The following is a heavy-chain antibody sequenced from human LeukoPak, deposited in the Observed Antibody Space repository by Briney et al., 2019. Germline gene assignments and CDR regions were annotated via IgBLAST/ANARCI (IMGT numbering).Heavy chain of an antibody. CDR2: ISYDGSNK. J-gene: IGHJ3*02. V-gene: IGHV3-30*18. Sequence: PGGSLRLSCAASGFTFSSYGMHWVRRAPGKGLEWVAVISYDGSNKYYADSVKGRFTISRDNSKNTLYLQMNSLGAEDTAVYYCAKDGGYCSSTSCYTGAFDIWGQGTMVTVSS. CDR1: GFTFSSYG. D-gene: IGHD2-2*02. CDR3: AKDGGYCSSTSCYTGAFDI.